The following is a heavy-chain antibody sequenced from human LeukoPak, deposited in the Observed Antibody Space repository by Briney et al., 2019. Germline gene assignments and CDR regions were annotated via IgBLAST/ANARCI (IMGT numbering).Heavy chain of an antibody. CDR2: IIPIFGTA. J-gene: IGHJ6*03. Sequence: GASVKVSCKASGYTFSSYAISWVRQAPGQGLEWMGGIIPIFGTANCAQKFQGRVTITTDESTSTAYMELSSLRSEDTAVYYCARDSGSYYYYYMDVWGKGTTVTVSS. CDR1: GYTFSSYA. CDR3: ARDSGSYYYYYMDV. V-gene: IGHV1-69*05. D-gene: IGHD1-26*01.